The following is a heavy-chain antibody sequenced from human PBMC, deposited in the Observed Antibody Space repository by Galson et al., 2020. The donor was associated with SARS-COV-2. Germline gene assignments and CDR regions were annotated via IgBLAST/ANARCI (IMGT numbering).Heavy chain of an antibody. V-gene: IGHV3-30*18. CDR1: GFTFSSYG. CDR3: AKTARRLEQLAPKAGLIDY. J-gene: IGHJ4*02. CDR2: ISYDGSNK. Sequence: GESLKISCAASGFTFSSYGMHWVRQAPGKGLEWVAVISYDGSNKYYADSVKGRFTISRDNSKNTLYLQMNSLRAEDTAVYYCAKTARRLEQLAPKAGLIDYWGQGTLVTVSS. D-gene: IGHD6-6*01.